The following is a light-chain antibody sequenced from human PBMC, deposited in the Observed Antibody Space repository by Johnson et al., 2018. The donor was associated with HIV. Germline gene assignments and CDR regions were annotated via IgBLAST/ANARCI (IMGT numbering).Light chain of an antibody. Sequence: SVLTQPPSVYAAPGQKVTISCSGSSSNIGINSVSWYQQVPGTAPKLLIYDNNKRPSGIPDRFSGSKSGTSATLGITGLQTGDEADYYCGTWDSSLSAGGYVFGTGTKVTVL. CDR3: GTWDSSLSAGGYV. CDR1: SSNIGINS. V-gene: IGLV1-51*01. J-gene: IGLJ1*01. CDR2: DNN.